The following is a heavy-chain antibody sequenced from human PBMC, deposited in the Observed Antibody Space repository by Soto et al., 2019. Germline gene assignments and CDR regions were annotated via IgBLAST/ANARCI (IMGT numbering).Heavy chain of an antibody. CDR3: ARDVGSGSSTPFYGMDV. D-gene: IGHD1-26*01. Sequence: GGSLRLSCAASGFTFSSYSMNWVRQDPGKGLEWVSYISSSSSTIYYADSVKGRFTISRDNAKNSLYLQMNSLRDEGTAVYYCARDVGSGSSTPFYGMDVWGQGTTVTVSS. CDR1: GFTFSSYS. J-gene: IGHJ6*02. V-gene: IGHV3-48*02. CDR2: ISSSSSTI.